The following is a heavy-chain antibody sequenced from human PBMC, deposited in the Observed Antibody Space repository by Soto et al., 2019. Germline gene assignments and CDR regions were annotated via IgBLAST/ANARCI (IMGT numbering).Heavy chain of an antibody. J-gene: IGHJ3*02. CDR2: IYYSGST. CDR3: ARVSPYYYENGFDI. V-gene: IGHV4-30-4*01. CDR1: VGSISRGDYY. Sequence: VQLQESGPGLVKPSQTLSLTCTVSVGSISRGDYYWSWIRQPPGEGLEWIGYIYYSGSTYYNPSLRSRVSISVDTSKKEFSLKVSSVSVADTAVYYCARVSPYYYENGFDIWGQGTMVTVSS. D-gene: IGHD3-22*01.